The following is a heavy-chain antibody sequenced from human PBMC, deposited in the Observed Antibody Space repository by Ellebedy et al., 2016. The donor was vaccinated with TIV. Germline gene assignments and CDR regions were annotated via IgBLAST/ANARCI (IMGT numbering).Heavy chain of an antibody. CDR2: INWNGDIT. V-gene: IGHV3-20*03. J-gene: IGHJ4*02. CDR3: ARIPRHSYDSTGAYYFDL. CDR1: GFIFDDYG. Sequence: GGSLRLXXAVSGFIFDDYGMTWVRQFPGKGLERVSGINWNGDITEYADSVKGRFTISRDNGKRSVYLQMNSLRAEDTALYYCARIPRHSYDSTGAYYFDLWGQGILVTVSS. D-gene: IGHD3-22*01.